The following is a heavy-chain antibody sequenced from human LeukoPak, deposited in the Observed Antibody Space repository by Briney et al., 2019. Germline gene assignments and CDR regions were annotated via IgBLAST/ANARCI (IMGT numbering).Heavy chain of an antibody. Sequence: KPSETLSLTCTVSGDSISTYYWSWIRQPPGKGLEWIGYIHYSGSTNYNPPLRSRVTISVDTSKNQFSLKLSSATAADTAVYFCARRAINSVMLDYWGQGTLVTVSS. D-gene: IGHD3-16*01. V-gene: IGHV4-59*08. CDR1: GDSISTYY. CDR2: IHYSGST. J-gene: IGHJ4*02. CDR3: ARRAINSVMLDY.